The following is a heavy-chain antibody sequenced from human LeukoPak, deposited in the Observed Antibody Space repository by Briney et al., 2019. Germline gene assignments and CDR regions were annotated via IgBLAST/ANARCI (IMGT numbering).Heavy chain of an antibody. CDR2: ISYDGTKE. CDR3: VRDGGRNRNSLYYFDS. V-gene: IGHV3-30-3*01. Sequence: GGSLRLSCAASGFTFGNYAMHWVRQAPGKGLQWVAIISYDGTKEFNADSVKGRFTISRDNSKNTLSLQMDSLRPEDTAVYYCVRDGGRNRNSLYYFDSWGQGTLVTVSS. J-gene: IGHJ4*02. D-gene: IGHD2-15*01. CDR1: GFTFGNYA.